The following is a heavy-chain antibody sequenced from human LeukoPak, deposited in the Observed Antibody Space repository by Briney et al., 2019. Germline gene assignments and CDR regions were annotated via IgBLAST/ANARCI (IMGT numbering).Heavy chain of an antibody. Sequence: GGSLRLSCAASGFTFSSNDVHWVRQAPGKGLEWVVVISYDGGNKYYADSVKGRFAISRDNSKNTLYLQMNSLRAEDTAVYYCAKGTHYYDSSGYWGAFDIWGQGTMVTVSS. D-gene: IGHD3-22*01. J-gene: IGHJ3*02. CDR2: ISYDGGNK. V-gene: IGHV3-30*18. CDR1: GFTFSSND. CDR3: AKGTHYYDSSGYWGAFDI.